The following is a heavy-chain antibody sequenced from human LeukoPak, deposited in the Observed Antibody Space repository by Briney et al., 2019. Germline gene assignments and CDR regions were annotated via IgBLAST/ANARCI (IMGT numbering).Heavy chain of an antibody. CDR1: GFTFDDYA. CDR2: ISWNSGSI. V-gene: IGHV3-9*01. CDR3: AKDGRYCSGGSCYRTDYFDY. Sequence: GGSLRLSCAASGFTFDDYAMHWVRQAPGKGLEWVSGISWNSGSIGYADSVKGRFTISRDNAKNSLYLQMNSLRAEDTALYYCAKDGRYCSGGSCYRTDYFDYWGQGTLVTVSS. J-gene: IGHJ4*02. D-gene: IGHD2-15*01.